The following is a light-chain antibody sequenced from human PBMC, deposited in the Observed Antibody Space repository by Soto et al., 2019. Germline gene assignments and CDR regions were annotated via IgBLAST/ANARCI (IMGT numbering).Light chain of an antibody. V-gene: IGKV1-39*01. J-gene: IGKJ1*01. CDR3: QQGYSTPWT. Sequence: DIQMTQSPSSLSASVGERVTITCRASQSISFYLHWYQRKPGKAPKLLIYAASNLQSGVPSRFSASGSGTDFTLTLNSLQHKDFVTYYCQQGYSTPWTFGLGPKVHIK. CDR2: AAS. CDR1: QSISFY.